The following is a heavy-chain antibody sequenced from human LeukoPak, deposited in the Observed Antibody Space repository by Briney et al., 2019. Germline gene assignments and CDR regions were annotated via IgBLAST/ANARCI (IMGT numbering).Heavy chain of an antibody. D-gene: IGHD6-6*01. CDR3: ASAGGDSRSPLPFYY. V-gene: IGHV3-7*03. CDR1: GFTFGNYW. J-gene: IGHJ4*02. CDR2: IKQDGSEK. Sequence: GGPLRLSCAASGFTFGNYWMSWVRQAPGKGLEWVANIKQDGSEKYYLGSVKGRFTISRDNAANSLSLQMNSLRAEDTAVYYCASAGGDSRSPLPFYYWGQGTLVTVSS.